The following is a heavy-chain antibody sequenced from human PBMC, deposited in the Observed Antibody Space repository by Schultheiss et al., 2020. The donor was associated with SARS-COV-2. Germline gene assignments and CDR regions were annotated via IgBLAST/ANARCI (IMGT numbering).Heavy chain of an antibody. D-gene: IGHD3-10*01. J-gene: IGHJ4*02. Sequence: SETLSLTCAVYGWSFSGYYWSWIRQPPGKGLEWIGEINHSGSTNYNPSLKSRVTISVDTSKNQFSLKLSSVTAADTAVYYCAGENYYGSGSDYIGRKEPSSDYGGQGTLVTVSS. V-gene: IGHV4-34*01. CDR1: GWSFSGYY. CDR3: AGENYYGSGSDYIGRKEPSSDY. CDR2: INHSGST.